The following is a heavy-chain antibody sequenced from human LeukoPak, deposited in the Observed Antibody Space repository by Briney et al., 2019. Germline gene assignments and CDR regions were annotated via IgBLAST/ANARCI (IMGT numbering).Heavy chain of an antibody. D-gene: IGHD6-19*01. J-gene: IGHJ4*02. CDR1: GGSFSCYY. CDR3: ASLLTGYSSGWSSMYYFDY. CDR2: INHSGST. V-gene: IGHV4-34*01. Sequence: PSETLSLTCAVYGGSFSCYYCSWIRQPPGKGLEWIGEINHSGSTNYNPSLKSRVTISVDTSKNQFSLKMSSVTAADTAVYYCASLLTGYSSGWSSMYYFDYWGQGTLVTVSS.